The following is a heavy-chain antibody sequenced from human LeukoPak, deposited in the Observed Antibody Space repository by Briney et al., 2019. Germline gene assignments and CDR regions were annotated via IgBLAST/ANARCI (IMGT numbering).Heavy chain of an antibody. D-gene: IGHD1-14*01. CDR2: ISGSGGST. CDR3: AKVATTAQGVRYYYGMDV. V-gene: IGHV3-23*01. Sequence: PGGSLRLSCAASGFTFSSYAMSWVRQAPGKGLEWVSAISGSGGSTYYADSVKGRFTISRDNSKNTLYLQMNSLRAEDTAVYYCAKVATTAQGVRYYYGMDVWGQGTTVTVSS. J-gene: IGHJ6*02. CDR1: GFTFSSYA.